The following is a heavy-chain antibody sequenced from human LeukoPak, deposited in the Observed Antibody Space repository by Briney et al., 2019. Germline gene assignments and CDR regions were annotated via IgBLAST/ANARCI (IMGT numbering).Heavy chain of an antibody. CDR2: IYHSGST. J-gene: IGHJ5*02. V-gene: IGHV4-30-2*01. CDR1: GGSISSGGYS. Sequence: KPSETLSLTCAVSGGSISSGGYSWSWIRQPPGKGLEWIGYIYHSGSTYYNPSLKSRVTISVDRSKNQFSLKLSSVTAADTAVYYCARKYYDSSGYYGTGWFDPWGQGTLVTVSS. D-gene: IGHD3-22*01. CDR3: ARKYYDSSGYYGTGWFDP.